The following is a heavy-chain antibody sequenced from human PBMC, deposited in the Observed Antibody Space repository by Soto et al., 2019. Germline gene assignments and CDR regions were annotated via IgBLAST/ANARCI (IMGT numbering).Heavy chain of an antibody. D-gene: IGHD3-10*01. CDR2: IYYSGST. J-gene: IGHJ6*02. Sequence: PSETLSLTCTVSGGSIRSYYWSWIRQPPGKRLGWIVYIYYSGSTNYNPSLKSRVTTSVDTSKNQLSLKLSSVTAADTAVYYCATGGGRFNYGMDVWGQGTTVTVSS. V-gene: IGHV4-59*01. CDR3: ATGGGRFNYGMDV. CDR1: GGSIRSYY.